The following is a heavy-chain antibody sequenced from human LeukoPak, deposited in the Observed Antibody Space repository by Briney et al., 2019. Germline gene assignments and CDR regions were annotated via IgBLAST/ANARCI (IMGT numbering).Heavy chain of an antibody. D-gene: IGHD2-21*02. CDR1: GYSFTSCW. Sequence: GESLKISCKGSGYSFTSCWIGWVRQMPGKGLEWMGIIYPGDSDTRYSPSFQGQVTISADQSISTAYLQWSSLKASDTAMYYCARVVVTANRAGVGSQEDYWGQGTLVTVSS. CDR3: ARVVVTANRAGVGSQEDY. CDR2: IYPGDSDT. V-gene: IGHV5-51*01. J-gene: IGHJ4*02.